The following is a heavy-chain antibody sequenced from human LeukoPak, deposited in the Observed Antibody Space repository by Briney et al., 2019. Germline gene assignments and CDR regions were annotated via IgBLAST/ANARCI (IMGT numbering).Heavy chain of an antibody. V-gene: IGHV3-23*01. J-gene: IGHJ6*03. D-gene: IGHD3-9*01. CDR3: ARALYYDILTGYSPGYYYYYMDV. Sequence: PGGSLRLSCAASGFIFSSYAMSWVRQAPGKGPEWVSAISRSGENTYYADSVKGRFTISRDNAKNSLYLQMNSLRAEDTAVYYCARALYYDILTGYSPGYYYYYMDVWGKGTTVTVSS. CDR2: ISRSGENT. CDR1: GFIFSSYA.